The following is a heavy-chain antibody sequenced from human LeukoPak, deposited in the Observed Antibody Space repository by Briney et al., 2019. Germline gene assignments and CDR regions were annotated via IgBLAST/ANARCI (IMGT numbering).Heavy chain of an antibody. CDR1: GGSFSGYY. J-gene: IGHJ4*02. Sequence: SETLSLTCAVYGGSFSGYYWSWIRQPPGKGLEWIGRIYTSGSTNYNPSLKSRVTISVDTSKNQFSLKLNSVTAADTAVYYCAREGHGGYHFDYWGQGTLVIVSS. D-gene: IGHD3-22*01. CDR2: IYTSGST. CDR3: AREGHGGYHFDY. V-gene: IGHV4-4*08.